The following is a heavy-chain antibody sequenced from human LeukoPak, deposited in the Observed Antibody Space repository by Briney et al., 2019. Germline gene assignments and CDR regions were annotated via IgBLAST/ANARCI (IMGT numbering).Heavy chain of an antibody. CDR3: ARAGITETTSWFDP. D-gene: IGHD1-20*01. CDR1: GGSISSYY. V-gene: IGHV4-59*01. J-gene: IGHJ5*02. CDR2: IYCSGST. Sequence: SETLSLTCTVSGGSISSYYWSWIRQPPGKGLEWIGYIYCSGSTNYNPSLKSRVTMSVDTSKNQFSLKLSSVTAADTAVYYCARAGITETTSWFDPWGQGTLVNVSS.